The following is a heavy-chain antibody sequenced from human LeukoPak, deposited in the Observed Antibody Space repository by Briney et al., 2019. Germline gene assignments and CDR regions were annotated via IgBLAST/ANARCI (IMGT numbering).Heavy chain of an antibody. J-gene: IGHJ4*02. CDR1: GGSLSAY. D-gene: IGHD1-26*01. Sequence: PSETLSLTCTVSGGSLSAYWTWIRQPPGKGLEWIGEINHSGSTNYNPSLKSRVTMSVDTSKNQFSLKLSSVTAADTAVYYCAREWELLDYWGQGTLVTVSS. CDR2: INHSGST. V-gene: IGHV4-34*01. CDR3: AREWELLDY.